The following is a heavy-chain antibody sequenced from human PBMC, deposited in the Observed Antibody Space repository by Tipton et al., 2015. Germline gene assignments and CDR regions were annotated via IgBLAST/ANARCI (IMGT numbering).Heavy chain of an antibody. Sequence: TLSLTCAVSAYSISSDYYWGWIRQPPGKGLEWIGSISHSGNTYYNPSLKSRLTMSRDTSKNQFSLKLPSVTAADTAVYYCACQDYDSLTRDYQTVDYWGQGTLVTVSS. CDR3: ACQDYDSLTRDYQTVDY. CDR1: AYSISSDYY. V-gene: IGHV4-38-2*01. D-gene: IGHD3-9*01. J-gene: IGHJ4*02. CDR2: ISHSGNT.